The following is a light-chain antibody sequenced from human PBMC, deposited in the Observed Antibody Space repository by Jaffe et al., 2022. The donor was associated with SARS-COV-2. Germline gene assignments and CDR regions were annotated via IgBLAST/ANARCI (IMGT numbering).Light chain of an antibody. CDR3: LQHNSHPHT. Sequence: DIQMTQSPSSLSASVGDRVNITCRASQDIRSDLGWYQQKPGKAPKRLIYAASTLQSGVPSRFSGSGSGIEFTLTISSLQPEDFASYYCLQHNSHPHTFGQGTKLEIK. CDR1: QDIRSD. CDR2: AAS. J-gene: IGKJ2*01. V-gene: IGKV1-17*01.